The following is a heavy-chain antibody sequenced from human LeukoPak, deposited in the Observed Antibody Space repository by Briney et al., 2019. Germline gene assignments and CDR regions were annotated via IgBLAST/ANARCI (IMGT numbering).Heavy chain of an antibody. CDR1: GGSFSGYY. CDR3: ARDKAGTYYGFWSGYPKANWFDP. Sequence: PSETLSLTCAVYGGSFSGYYWSWIRQPPGKGLEWIGEINHSGSTNYNPSLKSRVTISVDTSKNQFSLELSSVTAADTAVYYCARDKAGTYYGFWSGYPKANWFDPWGQGTLVTVSS. D-gene: IGHD3-3*01. J-gene: IGHJ5*02. V-gene: IGHV4-34*01. CDR2: INHSGST.